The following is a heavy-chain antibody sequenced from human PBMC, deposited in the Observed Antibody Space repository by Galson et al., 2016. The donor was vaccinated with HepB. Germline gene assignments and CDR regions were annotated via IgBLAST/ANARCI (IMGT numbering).Heavy chain of an antibody. V-gene: IGHV4-4*02. CDR1: GASITNNNW. CDR3: ARGQEDQDGYDY. D-gene: IGHD2-15*01. Sequence: SEILSLTCTVSGASITNNNWWSWVRQSPGQGLEWIGEIYRSGSTNYKPSLKSRVTMSVDKSKNQFSLKVTSVTAADTAMYYCARGQEDQDGYDYWGQGTLVTVSS. J-gene: IGHJ4*02. CDR2: IYRSGST.